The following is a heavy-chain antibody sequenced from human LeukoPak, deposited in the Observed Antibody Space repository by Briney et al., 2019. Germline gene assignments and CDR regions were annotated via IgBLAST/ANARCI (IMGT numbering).Heavy chain of an antibody. CDR3: ARGERGYSPTFDFDY. CDR1: GGSFSGYY. V-gene: IGHV4-34*01. Sequence: PSETLSLTCAVYGGSFSGYYWSWIRQPPGKGLEWIGEINHSGSTNYNPSLKSRVTISVDTSKNQFSLKLSSVTAADTAVYYCARGERGYSPTFDFDYWGQGTLVTVSS. CDR2: INHSGST. D-gene: IGHD5-18*01. J-gene: IGHJ4*02.